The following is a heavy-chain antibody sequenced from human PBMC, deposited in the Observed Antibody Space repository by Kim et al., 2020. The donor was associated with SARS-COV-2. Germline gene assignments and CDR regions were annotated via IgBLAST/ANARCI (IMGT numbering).Heavy chain of an antibody. Sequence: GGSLRLSCAASGFTFSSYGMHWVRQAPGKGLEWVAVIWYDGSNKYYADSVKGRFTISRDNSKNTLYLQMNSLRAEDTAVYYCARDGGGGYGDYALGGYYYYYMDVWGKGTTVTVSS. J-gene: IGHJ6*03. CDR3: ARDGGGGYGDYALGGYYYYYMDV. D-gene: IGHD4-17*01. CDR1: GFTFSSYG. V-gene: IGHV3-33*01. CDR2: IWYDGSNK.